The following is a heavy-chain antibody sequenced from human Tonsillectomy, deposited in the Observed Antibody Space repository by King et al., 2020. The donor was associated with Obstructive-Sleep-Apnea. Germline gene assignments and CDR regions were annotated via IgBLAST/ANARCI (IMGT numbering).Heavy chain of an antibody. D-gene: IGHD3-10*01. J-gene: IGHJ4*02. CDR3: AKCVYGSGNYYERYFDY. CDR1: GFTFISYA. Sequence: VQLVESGGGLVQPGGSLRLSCAASGFTFISYAMSWVRQAPGKGLEWVSGISGGGGSTYYAAAVKGRFTVSRDNSKNTRYLQMNSLRAEDTAVYYCAKCVYGSGNYYERYFDYWGQGALVTVSS. V-gene: IGHV3-23*04. CDR2: ISGGGGST.